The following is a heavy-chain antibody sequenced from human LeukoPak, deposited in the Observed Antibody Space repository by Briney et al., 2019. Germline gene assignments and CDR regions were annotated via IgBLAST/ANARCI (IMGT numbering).Heavy chain of an antibody. Sequence: PSETLSLTCSVSGGSISSYYWSWIRQPAGNGLEWIGRIYSSGSTNYNPSLKTRVTMSLDTSKNQFSLNLTTVTAADTAVYYCARTSARGAQFDYWGQGTLVTVSS. J-gene: IGHJ4*02. V-gene: IGHV4-4*07. CDR1: GGSISSYY. CDR2: IYSSGST. CDR3: ARTSARGAQFDY. D-gene: IGHD3-10*01.